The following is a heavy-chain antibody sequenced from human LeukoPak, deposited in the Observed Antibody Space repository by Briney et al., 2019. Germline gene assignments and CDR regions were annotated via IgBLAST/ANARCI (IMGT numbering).Heavy chain of an antibody. J-gene: IGHJ1*01. CDR3: ARGTYSSSKYFQH. CDR2: ISSSSSTI. Sequence: GGSLRLSCAASGFTFSSYSMNWVRQAPGKGLEWVSYISSSSSTIYYAASVKGRFTISRDNAKNSLYLQMNSLRAEDTAVYYCARGTYSSSKYFQHWGQGTLVTVSS. V-gene: IGHV3-48*01. D-gene: IGHD6-6*01. CDR1: GFTFSSYS.